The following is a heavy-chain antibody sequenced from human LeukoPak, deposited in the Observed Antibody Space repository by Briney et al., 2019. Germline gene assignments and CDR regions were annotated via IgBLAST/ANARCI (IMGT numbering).Heavy chain of an antibody. CDR3: ARDQRPYYYYMDV. CDR2: ISYDGSNK. Sequence: GGSLSLSCAASGFTFSSYAMDWVRQAPGKGLEWVAVISYDGSNKYYADSVKGRFTISRDNSKNTLYLQMNSLRAEDTAVYYCARDQRPYYYYMDVWGKGTTVTVSS. V-gene: IGHV3-30-3*01. J-gene: IGHJ6*03. CDR1: GFTFSSYA. D-gene: IGHD1-1*01.